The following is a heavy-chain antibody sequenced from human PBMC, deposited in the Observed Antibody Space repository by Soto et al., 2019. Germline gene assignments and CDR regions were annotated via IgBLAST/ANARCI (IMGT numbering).Heavy chain of an antibody. CDR2: IYHSGST. Sequence: PSETLSLTCAVSGDSISSSNCWSWVRQPPGKGLEWIGEIYHSGSTYYNPSLKSRVTIPVDRSKNQFSLKLSSVTAADTAVYYCDILSLYCYGSGVFDYWGQGTLVTVYS. CDR3: DILSLYCYGSGVFDY. D-gene: IGHD3-10*01. CDR1: GDSISSSNC. V-gene: IGHV4-4*02. J-gene: IGHJ4*02.